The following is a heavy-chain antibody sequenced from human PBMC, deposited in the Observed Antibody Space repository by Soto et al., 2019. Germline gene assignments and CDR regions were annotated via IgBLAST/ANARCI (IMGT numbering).Heavy chain of an antibody. J-gene: IGHJ4*01. D-gene: IGHD6-13*01. CDR1: GFTFSDYP. Sequence: GGSLRLSCAASGFTFSDYPIHWVRQAPGKGLEWVAVISYDGTNEQYAGSVKGRFTISRDNSKNTLYLQMNSLRPEDTAVYYCARRQAAGTGNYLGHWGHGTLVTVYS. V-gene: IGHV3-30-3*01. CDR2: ISYDGTNE. CDR3: ARRQAAGTGNYLGH.